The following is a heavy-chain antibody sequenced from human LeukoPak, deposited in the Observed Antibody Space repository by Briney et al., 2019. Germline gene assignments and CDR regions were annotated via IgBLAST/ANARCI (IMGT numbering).Heavy chain of an antibody. V-gene: IGHV4-34*01. CDR3: ARRPIAAKGTWFDP. Sequence: SETLSLTCAVYGGSFSGYYWSWIRQPPGKGLEWIGEINHSGSTNYNPSLKSRVTISVDTSKNQFSPKLSSVTAADTAVYYCARRPIAAKGTWFDPWGQGTLVTVSS. CDR1: GGSFSGYY. CDR2: INHSGST. J-gene: IGHJ5*02. D-gene: IGHD6-25*01.